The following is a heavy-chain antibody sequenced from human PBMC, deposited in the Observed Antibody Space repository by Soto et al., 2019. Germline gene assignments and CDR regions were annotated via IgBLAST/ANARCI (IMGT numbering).Heavy chain of an antibody. CDR1: GFTFSSYG. J-gene: IGHJ5*02. CDR3: AREYYDYVWGSYRSFWFDP. CDR2: IWYDGSNK. D-gene: IGHD3-16*02. Sequence: QVQLVESGGGVVQPGRSLRLSCAASGFTFSSYGMHWVRQAPGKGLEWVAVIWYDGSNKYYEDSVKGRFTISRDNSKNTLYLQMNSLRAEDTAVYYCAREYYDYVWGSYRSFWFDPWGQGTLVTVSS. V-gene: IGHV3-33*01.